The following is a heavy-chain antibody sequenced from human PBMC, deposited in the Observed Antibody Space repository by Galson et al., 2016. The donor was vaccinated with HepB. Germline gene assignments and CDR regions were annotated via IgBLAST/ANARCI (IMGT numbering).Heavy chain of an antibody. CDR1: GGSMNRYY. CDR2: IYQSGST. J-gene: IGHJ4*02. D-gene: IGHD2-21*02. V-gene: IGHV4-59*01. CDR3: ARNRVVTRPVLDF. Sequence: SETLSLTCNVSGGSMNRYYWNWIRQPPGKGLEFIGYIYQSGSTTYSPSLESRVTISIDTSKNQFSLRLNSVTAADTAVYYCARNRVVTRPVLDFWGQGALVTVSS.